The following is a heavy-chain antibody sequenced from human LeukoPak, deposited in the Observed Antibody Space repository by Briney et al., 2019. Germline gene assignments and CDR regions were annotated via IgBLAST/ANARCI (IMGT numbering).Heavy chain of an antibody. V-gene: IGHV1-69*05. CDR2: IIPIFGTA. D-gene: IGHD2-2*01. Sequence: SVKVSCKASGGTLSSYAISWVRQAPGQGVEWMGGIIPIFGTANYAQKFQGRVTITTDESTSTAYMELSSLRSEDTAVYYCARDFQPRYYYYYMDVWGKGTTVTVSS. CDR1: GGTLSSYA. CDR3: ARDFQPRYYYYYMDV. J-gene: IGHJ6*03.